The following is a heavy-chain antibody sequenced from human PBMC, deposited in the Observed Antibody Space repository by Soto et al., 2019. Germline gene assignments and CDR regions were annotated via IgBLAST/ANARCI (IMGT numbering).Heavy chain of an antibody. D-gene: IGHD2-2*01. J-gene: IGHJ4*02. CDR3: ARDCSSTSCSGGNFDY. Sequence: DSVKGRFTISRDNAKNSLYLQMNSLRAEDTAVYYCARDCSSTSCSGGNFDYWGQGTLVTVSS. V-gene: IGHV3-21*01.